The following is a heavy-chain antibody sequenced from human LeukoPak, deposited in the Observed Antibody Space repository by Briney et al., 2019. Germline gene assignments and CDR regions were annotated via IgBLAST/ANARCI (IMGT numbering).Heavy chain of an antibody. D-gene: IGHD6-13*01. CDR1: GFTFSSYW. J-gene: IGHJ4*02. CDR2: IKQDGSEK. Sequence: GGSLRLSCAASGFTFSSYWMSWVRQAPGKGREWVANIKQDGSEKYYVDSVKGRFTISRDNAKNSLYLQMNSLRAEDTAVYYCASGTGYSSSGTGYWGQRTLVTVS. V-gene: IGHV3-7*01. CDR3: ASGTGYSSSGTGY.